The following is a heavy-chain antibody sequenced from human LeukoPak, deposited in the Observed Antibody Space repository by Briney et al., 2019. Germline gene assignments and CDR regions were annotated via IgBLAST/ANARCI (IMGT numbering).Heavy chain of an antibody. V-gene: IGHV3-20*04. D-gene: IGHD3-9*01. CDR3: AKSAGYDILTRYQTGNIYYFDY. CDR1: GFTFDDYG. J-gene: IGHJ4*02. Sequence: GGSLRLSCAASGFTFDDYGMSWVRQAPGKGLEWVSGINWNGGSTVYADSVRGRSIISRDNSKNTVDLQLDSLRAEDSALYYCAKSAGYDILTRYQTGNIYYFDYWGQGILVTVSS. CDR2: INWNGGST.